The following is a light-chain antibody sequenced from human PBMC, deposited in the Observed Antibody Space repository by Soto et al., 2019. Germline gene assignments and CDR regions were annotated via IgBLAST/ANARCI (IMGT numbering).Light chain of an antibody. V-gene: IGKV3-20*01. CDR1: QTISSNY. CDR2: GAS. J-gene: IGKJ1*01. CDR3: QLYGSSPKT. Sequence: EMVLTQSPGTLSLSPGERATLSCRATQTISSNYLAWYRQKPGQAPKLLIHGASTRATGIPDGFSGSGSGTDFTLTISRLEPEDFAVYYCQLYGSSPKTFGQGTKVDIK.